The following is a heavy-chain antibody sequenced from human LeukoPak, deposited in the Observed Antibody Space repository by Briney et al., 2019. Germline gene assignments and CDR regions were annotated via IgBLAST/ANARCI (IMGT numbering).Heavy chain of an antibody. Sequence: SVKVSCKASGGTFSSYAISWVRQAPGQGLEWMGGIIPIFGTANYAQKFQGRVTITADESTSTAYMELSSLRSEDTAVYYCARKGPRTYYGMDVWGQGTTVTVSS. J-gene: IGHJ6*02. CDR3: ARKGPRTYYGMDV. CDR2: IIPIFGTA. CDR1: GGTFSSYA. V-gene: IGHV1-69*13. D-gene: IGHD3/OR15-3a*01.